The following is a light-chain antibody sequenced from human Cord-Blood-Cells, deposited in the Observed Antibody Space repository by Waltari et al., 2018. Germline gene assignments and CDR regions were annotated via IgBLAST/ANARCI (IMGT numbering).Light chain of an antibody. J-gene: IGKJ1*01. CDR2: GAS. CDR3: QQYNNWPPWT. CDR1: QSVSSN. Sequence: EIVMTQSPATLSVSPGERATLSCRASQSVSSNLAWYQQKPGQAPRLLIYGASTRATGIQARFSGSGSETEFTLTISSLQSEDFAVYYCQQYNNWPPWTFGQGTKVEIK. V-gene: IGKV3-15*01.